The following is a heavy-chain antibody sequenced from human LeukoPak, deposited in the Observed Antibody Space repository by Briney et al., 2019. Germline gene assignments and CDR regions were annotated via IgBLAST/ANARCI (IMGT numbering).Heavy chain of an antibody. CDR2: ISAYNGNT. V-gene: IGHV1-18*01. Sequence: ASVTVSCKASGYTFTSYGISWVRQAPGQGLEWMGWISAYNGNTNYAQKLQGRVTMTTDTSTSTAYMELRSLRSDDTAVYYCARDKVLRFLEWLFPHDAFDIWGQGTMVTASS. J-gene: IGHJ3*02. CDR1: GYTFTSYG. CDR3: ARDKVLRFLEWLFPHDAFDI. D-gene: IGHD3-3*01.